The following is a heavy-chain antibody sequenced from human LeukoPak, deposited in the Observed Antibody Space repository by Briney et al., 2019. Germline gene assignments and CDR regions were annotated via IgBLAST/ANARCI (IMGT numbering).Heavy chain of an antibody. CDR2: IYYSGST. V-gene: IGHV4-59*08. D-gene: IGHD1-1*01. CDR3: ARPIDRYINAFDI. J-gene: IGHJ3*02. Sequence: SETLSVTCTVSGGSISSYYWSWIRQPPGKGLEWIGYIYYSGSTNYNPSLKSRVTISVDTSKNQFSLKLSSVTAADTAVYYCARPIDRYINAFDIWGQGTMATVSS. CDR1: GGSISSYY.